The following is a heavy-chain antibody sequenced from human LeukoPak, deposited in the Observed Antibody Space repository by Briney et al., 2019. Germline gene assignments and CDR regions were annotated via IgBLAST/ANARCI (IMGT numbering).Heavy chain of an antibody. CDR3: VKDRPCETCMPMDA. CDR1: GFTFSSYS. V-gene: IGHV3-21*04. J-gene: IGHJ6*02. Sequence: PGGSLRLSCAASGFTFSSYSMNWVRQAPGKGLEWVSSISSSSSHIYYADSVKGRFTISRDNSKDTVSLQMNSLRAEDSAIYFCVKDRPCETCMPMDAWGQGTTVTVSS. D-gene: IGHD2-2*01. CDR2: ISSSSSHI.